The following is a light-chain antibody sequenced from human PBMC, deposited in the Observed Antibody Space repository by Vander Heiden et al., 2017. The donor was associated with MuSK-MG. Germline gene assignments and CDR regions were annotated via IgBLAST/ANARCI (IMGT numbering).Light chain of an antibody. CDR1: QSISSY. Sequence: DIQMTQSPSSLSASVGDRVTITCRASQSISSYLNWYQQKPGKAPKLLIYAASSLQSGVPSSFSGSGSGTDFTLTISSLQPEDFATYYCQQSYSTPLTFGGGTKVXIK. V-gene: IGKV1-39*01. CDR2: AAS. J-gene: IGKJ4*01. CDR3: QQSYSTPLT.